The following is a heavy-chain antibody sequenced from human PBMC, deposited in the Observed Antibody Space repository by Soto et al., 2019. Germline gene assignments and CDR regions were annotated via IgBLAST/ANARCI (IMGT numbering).Heavy chain of an antibody. Sequence: PSETLSLTCRVSDGSMNSDSSYWGWIRQPPGKGLEWIGVINNSGSTYHNLSLKGRVTMSVDASRNQFSLKLTSMTAADTAVYYCARLGGYVSVGYYYLWDYWGQGTLVTVSS. CDR2: INNSGST. V-gene: IGHV4-39*01. D-gene: IGHD3-22*01. J-gene: IGHJ4*02. CDR1: DGSMNSDSSY. CDR3: ARLGGYVSVGYYYLWDY.